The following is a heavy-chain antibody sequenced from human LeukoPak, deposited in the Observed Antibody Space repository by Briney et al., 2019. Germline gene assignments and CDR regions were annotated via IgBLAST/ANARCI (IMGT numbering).Heavy chain of an antibody. CDR3: ARGIEAGPFDY. D-gene: IGHD3-10*01. Sequence: SETLSLTCAVYGGFFSGYYWSWIRQPPGKGLEWIGEINHSGSTNYNPSLKSRVTISVDTSKNQFSLKLSSVTAADTAVYYCARGIEAGPFDYWGQGTLVTVSS. CDR1: GGFFSGYY. J-gene: IGHJ4*02. V-gene: IGHV4-34*01. CDR2: INHSGST.